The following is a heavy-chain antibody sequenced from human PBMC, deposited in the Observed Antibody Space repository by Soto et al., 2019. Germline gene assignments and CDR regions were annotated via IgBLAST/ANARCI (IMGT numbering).Heavy chain of an antibody. D-gene: IGHD3-10*01. J-gene: IGHJ4*02. CDR2: IYSTGTT. CDR3: AKDGRGSGSHYNSFGY. V-gene: IGHV3-53*01. Sequence: EVQLVESGGGLIQPGGSLKLSCAASGFTVGNNYMSWVRQAPGKGLEWVSLIYSTGTTKYADSGKGRFTVSRDNAKNTLYLQINSLRAEDTAVYYCAKDGRGSGSHYNSFGYWGQGTLVTVSS. CDR1: GFTVGNNY.